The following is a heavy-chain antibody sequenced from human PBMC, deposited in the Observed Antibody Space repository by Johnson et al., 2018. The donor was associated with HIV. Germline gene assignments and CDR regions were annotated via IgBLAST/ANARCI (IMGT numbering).Heavy chain of an antibody. V-gene: IGHV3-20*04. J-gene: IGHJ3*02. CDR3: ARVQSIAAPDDAFDI. CDR2: INWTGGST. CDR1: GFPFDDYG. Sequence: VQLVESGGAAVQPGGTLRLSCASSGFPFDDYGMSWVRQAPGKGMEWVSGINWTGGSTGYADSVKGRFTISRDNAKNSLYLQMNSLRAEDTALYYCARVQSIAAPDDAFDIWGQGTMVTVSS. D-gene: IGHD6-6*01.